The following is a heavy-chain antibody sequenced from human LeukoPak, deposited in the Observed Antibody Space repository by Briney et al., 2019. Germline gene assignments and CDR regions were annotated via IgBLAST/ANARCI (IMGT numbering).Heavy chain of an antibody. D-gene: IGHD2-15*01. CDR3: ARARGGAVVVAASKSYYYYYMDV. J-gene: IGHJ6*03. CDR1: GYTFTSYD. V-gene: IGHV1-8*03. Sequence: ASVKVSSKASGYTFTSYDINWVRQATGQGLEWMGWMNPNSGNTGYAQKFQGRVTITRNTSISTAYMELSSLRSEDTAVYYCARARGGAVVVAASKSYYYYYMDVWGKGTTVTVSS. CDR2: MNPNSGNT.